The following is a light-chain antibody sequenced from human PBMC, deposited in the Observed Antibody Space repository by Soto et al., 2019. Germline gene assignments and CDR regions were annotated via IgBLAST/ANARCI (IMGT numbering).Light chain of an antibody. CDR2: QDN. CDR3: QAWDISTAV. Sequence: SYELTQPPSVSVSPGQTASITCSGDKLGDKYACWYQQKPGQSPVLVIYQDNKRPSGIPERFSGSNSGNTATLTISGTQAMDEADYYCQAWDISTAVFGTGTKV. J-gene: IGLJ1*01. CDR1: KLGDKY. V-gene: IGLV3-1*01.